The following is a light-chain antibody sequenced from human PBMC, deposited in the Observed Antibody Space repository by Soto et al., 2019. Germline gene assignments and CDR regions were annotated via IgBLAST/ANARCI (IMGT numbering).Light chain of an antibody. CDR3: QQYGSSLWT. J-gene: IGKJ1*01. Sequence: EIVLTQSPATLSLSPGERVTLSCRASQSIRNYLAWYQQKPGQAPRLVIYDASSRATGIPDRFSGSGSGTDFTLTISRLEPEDFAVYYCQQYGSSLWTFGQGTKVDIK. V-gene: IGKV3-20*01. CDR1: QSIRNY. CDR2: DAS.